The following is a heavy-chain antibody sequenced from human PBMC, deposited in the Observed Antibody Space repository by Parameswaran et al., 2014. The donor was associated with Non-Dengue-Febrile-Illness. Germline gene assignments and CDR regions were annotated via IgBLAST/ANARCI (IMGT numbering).Heavy chain of an antibody. D-gene: IGHD6-19*01. J-gene: IGHJ6*03. Sequence: RWIRQPPGKGLEWIGEINHSGSTNYNPSLESRVTISVDTSKTQFSLKLSSVTAADTAVYYCARGGALGPRIAVARFHYYYFMDVWGKGTTVTVSS. CDR3: ARGGALGPRIAVARFHYYYFMDV. V-gene: IGHV4-34*01. CDR2: INHSGST.